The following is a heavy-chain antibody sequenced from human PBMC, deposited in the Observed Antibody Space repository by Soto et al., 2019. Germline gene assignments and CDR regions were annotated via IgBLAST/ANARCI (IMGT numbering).Heavy chain of an antibody. CDR3: AREKYYDYWSGYPDDFDI. J-gene: IGHJ3*02. CDR2: ISAYNGNT. V-gene: IGHV1-18*01. Sequence: QVQLVQSGAEVKKPGASVKVSCKASGYTFTSYGISWVRQAPGQGLEWMGWISAYNGNTNYAQKLQGRVTMTTDTSTSTAYMELRSVRSDDTAVYYCAREKYYDYWSGYPDDFDIWGQGTMVTVSS. CDR1: GYTFTSYG. D-gene: IGHD3-3*01.